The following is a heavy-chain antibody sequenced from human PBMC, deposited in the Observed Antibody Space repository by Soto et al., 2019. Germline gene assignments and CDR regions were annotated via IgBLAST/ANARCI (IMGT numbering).Heavy chain of an antibody. V-gene: IGHV3-23*01. CDR1: GFTFSSYA. D-gene: IGHD2-15*01. CDR3: AKVVVAASNWFDP. CDR2: ISGSGGST. Sequence: GESLKISCAASGFTFSSYAMSWVRQAPGKGLEWVSAISGSGGSTYYADSVKGRFTISRDNSKNTLYLQMNSLRAEDTAVYYCAKVVVAASNWFDPWGQGTLVTVSS. J-gene: IGHJ5*02.